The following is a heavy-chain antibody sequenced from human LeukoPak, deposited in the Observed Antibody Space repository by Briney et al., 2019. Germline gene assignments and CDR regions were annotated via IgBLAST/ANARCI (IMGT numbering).Heavy chain of an antibody. CDR1: GYTFTSYY. CDR2: INPSGGST. D-gene: IGHD3-22*01. CDR3: ARVPYDGSGNAYYFDY. J-gene: IGHJ4*02. V-gene: IGHV1-46*01. Sequence: ASVKVSCKASGYTFTSYYMHWVRQAPGQGLEWMGIINPSGGSTSYAQKFQGRVTMTRDTSTSTVYMELSSLRFEDTAVYYCARVPYDGSGNAYYFDYWGQGTLVTVSS.